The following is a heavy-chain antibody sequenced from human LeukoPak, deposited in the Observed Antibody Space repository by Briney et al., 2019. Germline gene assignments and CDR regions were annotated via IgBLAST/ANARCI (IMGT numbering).Heavy chain of an antibody. J-gene: IGHJ6*03. Sequence: SVKVSCEASGGTFSSYVICCVRHAPGQGREWVGGIIPVVGTANYAQKFQGRVTITTDESTSTAYMELSSLRSEDPAVYYCASTPCSGGSCHGNYYYYMDVWGKGTTVTVSS. CDR3: ASTPCSGGSCHGNYYYYMDV. CDR2: IIPVVGTA. D-gene: IGHD2-15*01. V-gene: IGHV1-69*05. CDR1: GGTFSSYV.